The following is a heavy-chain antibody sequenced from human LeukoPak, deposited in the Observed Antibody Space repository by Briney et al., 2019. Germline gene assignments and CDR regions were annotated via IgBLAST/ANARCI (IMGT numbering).Heavy chain of an antibody. V-gene: IGHV3-23*01. CDR3: AKDQGYSTAHPALDI. CDR2: ISGSGGTT. CDR1: GFTFSSYA. D-gene: IGHD1-26*01. Sequence: GGSLRLSCAASGFTFSSYAMSWVRQAPGKGLEWVSGISGSGGTTYYADSVKGRFTFSRDNSKNTLYLQMNSLRAEDTAVYYCAKDQGYSTAHPALDIWGQGTMVTVSS. J-gene: IGHJ3*02.